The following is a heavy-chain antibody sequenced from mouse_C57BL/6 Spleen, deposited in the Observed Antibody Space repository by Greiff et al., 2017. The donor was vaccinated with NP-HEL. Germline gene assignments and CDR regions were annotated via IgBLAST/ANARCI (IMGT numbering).Heavy chain of an antibody. D-gene: IGHD3-2*02. V-gene: IGHV14-1*01. CDR1: GFNIKDSY. J-gene: IGHJ4*01. Sequence: EVQLQQSGAELVRPGASVKLSCTASGFNIKDSYMHWVKQRPEQGLGWIGRIDPEDGDTEYAPKFQGKATMTADTSSNTAYLQLSSLTSEDTAVYYCTSSSGYVDYAMDYWGQGTSVTVSS. CDR2: IDPEDGDT. CDR3: TSSSGYVDYAMDY.